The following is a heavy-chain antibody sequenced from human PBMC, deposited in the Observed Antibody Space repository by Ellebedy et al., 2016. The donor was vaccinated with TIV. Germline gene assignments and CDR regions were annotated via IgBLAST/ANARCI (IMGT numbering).Heavy chain of an antibody. D-gene: IGHD1-26*01. J-gene: IGHJ4*02. CDR3: ARDYWGSYEY. Sequence: AASVKVSCKASGYTFTGYYMHWVRQAPGQGLEWMGWINPNSGGTNYAQKFQGRVTMTRDTSISTAYLELSRLTSDDTAVYYCARDYWGSYEYWGQGTLVTVSS. V-gene: IGHV1-2*02. CDR2: INPNSGGT. CDR1: GYTFTGYY.